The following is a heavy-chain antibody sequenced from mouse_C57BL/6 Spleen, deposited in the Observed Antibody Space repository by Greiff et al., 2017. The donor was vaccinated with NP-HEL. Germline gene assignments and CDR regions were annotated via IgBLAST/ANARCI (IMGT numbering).Heavy chain of an antibody. D-gene: IGHD3-2*02. CDR3: ASLDSSGYVGY. J-gene: IGHJ2*01. V-gene: IGHV1-82*01. CDR1: GYAFSSSW. CDR2: IYPGDGDT. Sequence: VQLQQSGPELVKPGASVKISCKASGYAFSSSWMNWVKQRPGTGLEWIGRIYPGDGDTNYNGKFKGKATLTADKSSSTAYMQLRSLTSEDSSVYFCASLDSSGYVGYWGQGTTLTVSS.